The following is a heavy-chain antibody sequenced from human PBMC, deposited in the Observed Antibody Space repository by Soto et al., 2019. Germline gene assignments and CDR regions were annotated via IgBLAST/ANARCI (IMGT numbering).Heavy chain of an antibody. CDR3: ARWPDGYYYYGMDV. V-gene: IGHV1-8*01. J-gene: IGHJ6*02. CDR1: GYTFTSYD. Sequence: QVQLVQSGAEVKKPGASVKVSCKASGYTFTSYDINWVRQATGQGLEWMGWMNPNSGNTGYAQKFQGRVTMATKTSISTAYMELSSLRSEDTAVYYCARWPDGYYYYGMDVWGQGTTVTVSS. CDR2: MNPNSGNT.